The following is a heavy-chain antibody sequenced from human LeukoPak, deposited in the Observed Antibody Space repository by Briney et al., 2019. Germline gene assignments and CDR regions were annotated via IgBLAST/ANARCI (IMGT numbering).Heavy chain of an antibody. J-gene: IGHJ4*02. CDR1: GGPISSSAYY. CDR3: AKSVETATVFFDC. Sequence: SETLSLTCTVCGGPISSSAYYWGGIRPPPGRGLEWSGSIYYSGSTYYNPSLKSRVTISVDTSKNQFSLKLSSVTAADTAVYYCAKSVETATVFFDCWGQGTLVTVSS. CDR2: IYYSGST. D-gene: IGHD5-24*01. V-gene: IGHV4-39*01.